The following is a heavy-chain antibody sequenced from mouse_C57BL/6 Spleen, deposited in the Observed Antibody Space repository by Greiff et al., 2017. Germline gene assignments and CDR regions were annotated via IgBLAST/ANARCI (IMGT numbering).Heavy chain of an antibody. V-gene: IGHV5-9*01. CDR1: GFTFSSYT. CDR2: ISGGGGNT. D-gene: IGHD1-1*01. J-gene: IGHJ1*03. CDR3: ARHEGYGSSYWYFDV. Sequence: EVQGVESGGGLVKPGGSLKLSCAASGFTFSSYTMSWVRQTPEKRLEWVATISGGGGNTYYPDSVKGRFTISRDNAKNTLYLQMSSLRSEDTALYYCARHEGYGSSYWYFDVWGTGTTVTVSS.